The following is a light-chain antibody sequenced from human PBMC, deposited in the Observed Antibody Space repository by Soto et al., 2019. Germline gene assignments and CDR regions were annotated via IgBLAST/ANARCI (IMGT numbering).Light chain of an antibody. Sequence: QSALTQPASVSGSPGQSITISCTGTSSDVGGYNYVSWYQHHPGKAPKLIIYEVSYRPSGVSNRFSASKSGNTASLTISGLQAEDEADYYCSSYTSNTTPYVFGTGNKLTVL. J-gene: IGLJ1*01. CDR2: EVS. CDR3: SSYTSNTTPYV. V-gene: IGLV2-14*01. CDR1: SSDVGGYNY.